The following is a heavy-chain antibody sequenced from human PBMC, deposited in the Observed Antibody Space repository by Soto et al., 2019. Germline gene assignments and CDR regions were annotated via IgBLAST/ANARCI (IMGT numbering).Heavy chain of an antibody. V-gene: IGHV3-48*02. CDR3: ARQLAVAGNYYYYGMDV. J-gene: IGHJ6*02. CDR1: GFTFSSYS. CDR2: ISSSSSTI. Sequence: QSGGSLRLSCAASGFTFSSYSMNWVRQAPGKGLEWVSYISSSSSTIYYADSVKGRFTISRDNAKNSLYLQMNSLRDEDTAVYYCARQLAVAGNYYYYGMDVWGQGTTVTVSS. D-gene: IGHD6-19*01.